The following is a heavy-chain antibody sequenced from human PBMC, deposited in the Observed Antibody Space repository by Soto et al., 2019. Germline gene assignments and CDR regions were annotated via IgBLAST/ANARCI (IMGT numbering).Heavy chain of an antibody. CDR3: ARAGVAGIFDY. CDR2: ISSSSSYI. V-gene: IGHV3-21*01. Sequence: EVQLVESGGGLVQPGGSLRLSCAASGFTFSSYSMNWVRQAPGKGLEWVSSISSSSSYIYYADSLKGRFTISRDNAKNALYLQMNSRRAEDTAFYYCARAGVAGIFDYWGQGTLVTVSS. CDR1: GFTFSSYS. D-gene: IGHD2-21*01. J-gene: IGHJ4*02.